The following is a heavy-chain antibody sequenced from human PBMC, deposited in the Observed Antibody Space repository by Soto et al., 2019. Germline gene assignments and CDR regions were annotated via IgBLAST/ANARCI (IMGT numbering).Heavy chain of an antibody. Sequence: QVQLVQSGAEVKKPGASVKVSCKASGYTFTSYAMHWVRQAPGQRLEWMGWINAGNGNTKYSQKFQGRVTITRDTSASTAYMVLSSLRSEDTAVYYCAREGRRDGYNYGYWGQGTLVTVSS. V-gene: IGHV1-3*01. CDR1: GYTFTSYA. CDR3: AREGRRDGYNYGY. D-gene: IGHD5-12*01. CDR2: INAGNGNT. J-gene: IGHJ4*02.